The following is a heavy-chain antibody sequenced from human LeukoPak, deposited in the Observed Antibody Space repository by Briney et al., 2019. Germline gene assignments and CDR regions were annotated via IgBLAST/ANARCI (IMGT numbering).Heavy chain of an antibody. D-gene: IGHD3-10*01. CDR2: ISTNGGDT. CDR1: GFTFSSYT. CDR3: VKDKETGLRGFFGY. V-gene: IGHV3-64D*09. Sequence: QPGGSLLLSCSASGFTFSSYTMHWVRPAPGKGLESVSGISTNGGDTYHADSVKGRFTISRDNSKNTLYLQMTSLRGEDTAVYYCVKDKETGLRGFFGYWGQGTLVTVSS. J-gene: IGHJ4*02.